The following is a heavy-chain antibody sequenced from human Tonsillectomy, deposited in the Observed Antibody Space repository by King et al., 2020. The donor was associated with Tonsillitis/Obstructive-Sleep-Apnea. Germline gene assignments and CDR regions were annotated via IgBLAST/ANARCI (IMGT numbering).Heavy chain of an antibody. J-gene: IGHJ4*02. CDR1: GFTFSSYS. CDR3: ARLRYCSRASCYEGFDY. V-gene: IGHV3-48*02. Sequence: VQLVESGGCLVQPGGSLRLSCAASGFTFSSYSRNWFRQSQGKGLDWVSYISSCNNTVDYEDSVKGRFTISSDNAKYSLYLLMNSLRDEDTAVYYCARLRYCSRASCYEGFDYWGQGTLVTVSS. CDR2: ISSCNNTV. D-gene: IGHD2-2*01.